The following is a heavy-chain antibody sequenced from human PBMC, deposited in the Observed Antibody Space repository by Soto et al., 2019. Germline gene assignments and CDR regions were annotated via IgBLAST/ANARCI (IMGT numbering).Heavy chain of an antibody. Sequence: EVQLLESGGGLVQPGGSLRLSCAASGFTFSTYAMTWVRQAPGKGLEWVSGISGSGGSTYYADSVKGRFTISRDNSTNTLYLQMNSLTAEDTAVYYCAKRPLATVFGVAGNRFDPWGQGTLVTVSS. D-gene: IGHD3-3*01. CDR2: ISGSGGST. J-gene: IGHJ5*02. CDR1: GFTFSTYA. CDR3: AKRPLATVFGVAGNRFDP. V-gene: IGHV3-23*01.